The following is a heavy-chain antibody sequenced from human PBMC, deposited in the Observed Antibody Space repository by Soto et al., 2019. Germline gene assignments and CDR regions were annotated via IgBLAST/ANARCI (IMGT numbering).Heavy chain of an antibody. V-gene: IGHV3-33*01. J-gene: IGHJ4*02. CDR2: SWYDGSNK. CDR3: ARDRSTPVLDY. Sequence: QVQLVESGGGVVQPGRSLRLYCAASGFTFNSYGMHWVSQAPGKGLEWVAVSWYDGSNKYYKDSVKGRLTISRDNSKNTLYRQMNSLRAEDTAVYYCARDRSTPVLDYWGQGTLVTASS. D-gene: IGHD4-17*01. CDR1: GFTFNSYG.